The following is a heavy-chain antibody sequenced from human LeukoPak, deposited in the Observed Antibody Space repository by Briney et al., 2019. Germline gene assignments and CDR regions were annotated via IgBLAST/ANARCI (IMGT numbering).Heavy chain of an antibody. J-gene: IGHJ5*02. CDR3: ARDQDYYGSGSYFREVWFDP. CDR1: GFTFSSYG. D-gene: IGHD3-10*01. Sequence: PGGSLRLSCAASGFTFSSYGMSWVRQAPGKGLEWVSSISSSSSYIYYADSVKGRFTISRDNAKNSLYLQMNSLRAEDTAVYYCARDQDYYGSGSYFREVWFDPWGQGTLVTVSS. CDR2: ISSSSSYI. V-gene: IGHV3-21*01.